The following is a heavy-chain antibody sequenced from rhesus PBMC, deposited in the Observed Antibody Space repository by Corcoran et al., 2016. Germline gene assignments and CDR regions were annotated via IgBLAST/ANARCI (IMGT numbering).Heavy chain of an antibody. V-gene: IGHV1-198*02. CDR1: GFTFGSYA. J-gene: IGHJ6*01. CDR2: ISPLVSIT. D-gene: IGHD3-9*01. Sequence: QVQLVQSGAEVKTPGASVKVSCKASGFTFGSYAISWVRPAPGQGLEWMGVISPLVSITNYAEKFQGRVTITADTSTSTAYMERSSLRSEDTAVYYCANLSYEDDYGYYYTVDGLDSWGQGVVVTVSS. CDR3: ANLSYEDDYGYYYTVDGLDS.